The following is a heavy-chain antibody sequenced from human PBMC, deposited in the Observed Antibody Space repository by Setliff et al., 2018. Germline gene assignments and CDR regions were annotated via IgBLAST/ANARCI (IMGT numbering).Heavy chain of an antibody. CDR3: ASWGSAIAFDL. CDR1: GGSISNYY. J-gene: IGHJ3*01. CDR2: IQTSGTT. V-gene: IGHV4-4*08. D-gene: IGHD3-16*01. Sequence: PSETLSLTCTVSGGSISNYYWSWVRQPPGNGLEWIAYIQTSGTTNYNPSLKSRVTISVDTSKNQFFLNLTSVTAADTATYYCASWGSAIAFDLWGQGKLVTVSS.